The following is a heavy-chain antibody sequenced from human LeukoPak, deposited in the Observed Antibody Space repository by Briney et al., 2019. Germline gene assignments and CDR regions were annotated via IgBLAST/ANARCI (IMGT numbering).Heavy chain of an antibody. Sequence: SETLSLTCTVSGGSISSYYWSWIRQPPGKGLEWIGYIYYSGSTNYNPSLKSRVTISVDTSKNQFSLKLSSVTAADTAVYYCARAGWGATPIFDYWGQGTLVTVSS. CDR2: IYYSGST. CDR1: GGSISSYY. V-gene: IGHV4-59*12. J-gene: IGHJ4*02. D-gene: IGHD1-26*01. CDR3: ARAGWGATPIFDY.